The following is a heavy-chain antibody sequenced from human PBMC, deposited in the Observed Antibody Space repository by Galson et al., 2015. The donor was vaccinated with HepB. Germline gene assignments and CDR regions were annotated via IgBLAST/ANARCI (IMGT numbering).Heavy chain of an antibody. CDR2: IIPIFGTA. D-gene: IGHD3-22*01. CDR1: GGTFSSYA. Sequence: SVKVSYKASGGTFSSYAISWVRQAPGQGLEWMGGIIPIFGTANYAQKFQGRVTITADESTSTAYMELSSLRSEDTAVYYCARGFLYDSSGYYSHDAFDIWGQGTMVTVSS. CDR3: ARGFLYDSSGYYSHDAFDI. J-gene: IGHJ3*02. V-gene: IGHV1-69*13.